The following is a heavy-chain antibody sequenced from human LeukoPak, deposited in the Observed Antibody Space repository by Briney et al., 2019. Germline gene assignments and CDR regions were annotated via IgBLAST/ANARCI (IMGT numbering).Heavy chain of an antibody. CDR3: AREEKTVRSFDI. CDR2: IRYDESNK. J-gene: IGHJ3*02. CDR1: GFTFSSYG. Sequence: GGSLRLSCAASGFTFSSYGMHWVRQAPGKGLEWVAFIRYDESNKYYADSVKGRFTISRDNSKNTLYLQMNSLRAEDTAVYYCAREEKTVRSFDIWGQGTMVTVSS. V-gene: IGHV3-30*02. D-gene: IGHD4-17*01.